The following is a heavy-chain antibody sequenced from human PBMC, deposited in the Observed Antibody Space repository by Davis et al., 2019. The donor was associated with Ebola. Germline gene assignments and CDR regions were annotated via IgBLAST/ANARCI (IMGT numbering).Heavy chain of an antibody. CDR1: GVSISTYY. J-gene: IGHJ4*02. D-gene: IGHD1-26*01. Sequence: PGGSLRLSCTISGVSISTYYWSWIRQPPGKGLECIGYFYYSGSTNYNPSLKGRVTISVDTSKNQFSLRLSSVTAADTAVYYCARRVGSYYGDFDYWGQGTLVTVSS. CDR2: FYYSGST. CDR3: ARRVGSYYGDFDY. V-gene: IGHV4-59*01.